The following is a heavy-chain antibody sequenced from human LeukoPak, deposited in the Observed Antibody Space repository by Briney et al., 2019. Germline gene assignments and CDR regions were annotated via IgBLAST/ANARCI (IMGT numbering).Heavy chain of an antibody. D-gene: IGHD1-26*01. J-gene: IGHJ4*02. CDR3: AVESGSYSGFDY. CDR1: GFTFSSYW. Sequence: GSLRLSCAASGFTFSSYWMSWVRQAPGKGLEWVANIKQDGSEKYYVDSVKGRFTISRDNAKNSLYLQMNSPRAEDTAVYYCAVESGSYSGFDYWGQGTLVTVSS. V-gene: IGHV3-7*01. CDR2: IKQDGSEK.